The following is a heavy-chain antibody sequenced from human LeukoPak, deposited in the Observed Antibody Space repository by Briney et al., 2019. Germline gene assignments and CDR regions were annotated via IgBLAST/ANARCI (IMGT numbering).Heavy chain of an antibody. V-gene: IGHV3-21*01. Sequence: GGSLRLSCAASGFTFSSYAMHWVRQAPGKGLEWVSSISSSSSYIYYADSVKGRFTISRDNAKNSLYLQMNSLRAEDTAVYYRASLSMTTVTTHAFDIWGQGTMVTVSS. CDR1: GFTFSSYA. CDR3: ASLSMTTVTTHAFDI. CDR2: ISSSSSYI. J-gene: IGHJ3*02. D-gene: IGHD4-17*01.